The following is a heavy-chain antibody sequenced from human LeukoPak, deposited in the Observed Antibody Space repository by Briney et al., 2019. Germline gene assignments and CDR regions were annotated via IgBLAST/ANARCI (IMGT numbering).Heavy chain of an antibody. CDR2: IYTSGST. D-gene: IGHD2/OR15-2a*01. CDR3: ARLSSGGYYYYMDV. V-gene: IGHV4-4*09. J-gene: IGHJ6*03. CDR1: GGSISSYY. Sequence: PSETLSLTCTVSGGSISSYYWSWIRQPPGKGLEWIGYIYTSGSTNYNPSLKSRVTISVDTSKNQFSLKLSSVTAADTAVYYCARLSSGGYYYYMDVWGKGTTVTVSS.